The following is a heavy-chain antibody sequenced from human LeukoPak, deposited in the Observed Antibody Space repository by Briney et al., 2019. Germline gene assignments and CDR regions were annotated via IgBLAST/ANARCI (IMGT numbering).Heavy chain of an antibody. CDR3: ARDAPYRVTAFDI. J-gene: IGHJ3*02. CDR2: MNPNSGNT. V-gene: IGHV1-8*01. CDR1: GYTFTSYD. D-gene: IGHD2-21*02. Sequence: GASVKVSCKASGYTFTSYDINWVRQATGQGLEWMGWMNPNSGNTGYAQKFQGRVTMTRNTSISTAYMELSSLRSEDTAVYYCARDAPYRVTAFDIWGQGTMVTVSS.